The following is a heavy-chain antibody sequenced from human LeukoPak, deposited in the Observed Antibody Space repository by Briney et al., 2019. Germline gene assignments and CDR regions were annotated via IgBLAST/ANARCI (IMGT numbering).Heavy chain of an antibody. Sequence: GGSLRLSCADSGFTFDDYGMSWGRQAPGKGLEWFSGINWDGGSTFYADSVKGRFTISRDNAKNNLYLQMNSMIADDKALYYCSXXXXXXXXNFGYXXQGTLVTVSS. V-gene: IGHV3-20*04. CDR3: SXXXXXXXXNFGY. J-gene: IGHJ4*02. CDR1: GFTFDDYG. CDR2: INWDGGST.